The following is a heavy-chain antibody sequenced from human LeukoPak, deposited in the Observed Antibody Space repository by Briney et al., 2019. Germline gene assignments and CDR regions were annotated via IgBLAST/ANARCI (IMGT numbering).Heavy chain of an antibody. J-gene: IGHJ4*02. V-gene: IGHV3-30*03. D-gene: IGHD4-11*01. CDR2: ISYDGSNK. CDR1: GFTFSSYG. Sequence: GRSLRLSCAASGFTFSSYGMHWVRQAPGKGLEWVAVISYDGSNKYYADSVKGRFTISRDKSKNTLYLQMNSLRAEDTAVYYCARHKIDYPFDYWGQGTLVTVSS. CDR3: ARHKIDYPFDY.